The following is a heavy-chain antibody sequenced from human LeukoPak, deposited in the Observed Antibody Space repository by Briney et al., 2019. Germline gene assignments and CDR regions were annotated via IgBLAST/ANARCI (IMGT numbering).Heavy chain of an antibody. V-gene: IGHV1-8*02. CDR1: GYTFASYD. Sequence: ASVKVSCKASGYTFASYDINWVRQATGQGLEWMGWMNPNSGNTGYAQKFQGRVTMTRNTSISTAYMELSSLRSEDTAVYYCARGNCGGDCYSYGMNDYWGQGTLVTVSS. D-gene: IGHD2-21*02. J-gene: IGHJ4*02. CDR3: ARGNCGGDCYSYGMNDY. CDR2: MNPNSGNT.